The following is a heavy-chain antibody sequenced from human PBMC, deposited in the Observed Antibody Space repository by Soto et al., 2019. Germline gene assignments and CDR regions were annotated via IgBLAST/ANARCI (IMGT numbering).Heavy chain of an antibody. CDR1: GFTFSSYA. J-gene: IGHJ3*02. V-gene: IGHV3-23*01. CDR3: AKGYYYDSSGYFDAFDI. Sequence: HPGGSLRLSCAASGFTFSSYAMSWVRQAPGKGLEWVSAISGSGGSTYYADSVKGRFTISRDNSKNTLYLQMNSLRAEDTAVYYCAKGYYYDSSGYFDAFDIWGQGTMVTVSS. CDR2: ISGSGGST. D-gene: IGHD3-22*01.